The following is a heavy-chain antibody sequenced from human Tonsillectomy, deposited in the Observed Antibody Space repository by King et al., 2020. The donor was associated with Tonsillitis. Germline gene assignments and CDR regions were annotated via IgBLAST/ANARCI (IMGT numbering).Heavy chain of an antibody. V-gene: IGHV3-15*01. J-gene: IGHJ6*02. Sequence: VQLVESGGGLVKPGGSLRLSCAASGFTFSNAWMSWVRQAPGKGLEWVGRIKSKTDGGTTDYAAPVKGRFTISRDDSKNTLYLQINSLKIEDTAVYYCAAVRGSYLSIRRGYYGLDVWGQGTTVTVSS. CDR3: AAVRGSYLSIRRGYYGLDV. CDR1: GFTFSNAW. D-gene: IGHD1-26*01. CDR2: IKSKTDGGTT.